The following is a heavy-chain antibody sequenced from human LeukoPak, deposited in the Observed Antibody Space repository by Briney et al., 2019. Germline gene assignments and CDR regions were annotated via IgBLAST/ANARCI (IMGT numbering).Heavy chain of an antibody. CDR1: GGSISSYY. CDR2: IYYSGST. Sequence: PSETLSLTCTVSGGSISSYYWSWIRQPPGKGLEWIGSIYYSGSTYYNPSLKSRVTISVDTSKNQFSLKLSSVTAADTAVYYCARRKLKSAFDIWGQGTMVTVSS. CDR3: ARRKLKSAFDI. J-gene: IGHJ3*02. D-gene: IGHD2-15*01. V-gene: IGHV4-59*05.